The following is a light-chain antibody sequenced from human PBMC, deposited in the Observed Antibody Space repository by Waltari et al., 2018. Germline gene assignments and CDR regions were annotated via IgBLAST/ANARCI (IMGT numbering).Light chain of an antibody. CDR1: SSDVGGYSL. CDR2: AVT. V-gene: IGLV2-23*02. J-gene: IGLJ1*01. CDR3: CSYAGSTTSSVV. Sequence: QSALTQPASVSGSPGQSITISCTGSSSDVGGYSLVSWYQQHPGKAPKLMIYAVTKRPSGVSHRFAGSKSGNTASLTISGLQTEDEADYYCCSYAGSTTSSVVFGTGTKVSVL.